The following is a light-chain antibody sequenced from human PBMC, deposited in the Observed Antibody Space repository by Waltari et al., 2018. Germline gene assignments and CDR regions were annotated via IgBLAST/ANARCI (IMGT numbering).Light chain of an antibody. Sequence: QPALTPPASVPGSPGQSTTIPCTGSSNAIGNSNHFCWYQQHPGKAPRLIIPDVTARPSGVSDRFSGSKSGNTASLTISGLQAEDEADYYCLSYTTRISFVFGGGTKLSVL. J-gene: IGLJ2*01. CDR3: LSYTTRISFV. CDR1: SNAIGNSNH. V-gene: IGLV2-23*02. CDR2: DVT.